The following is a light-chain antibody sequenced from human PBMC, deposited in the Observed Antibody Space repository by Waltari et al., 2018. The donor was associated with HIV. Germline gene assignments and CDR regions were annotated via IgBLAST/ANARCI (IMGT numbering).Light chain of an antibody. V-gene: IGKV1-9*01. Sequence: QLTQSPTSLPAYVGARVTITGRASQNFYSYLAWYQQKPGRAPQVLIYATSTLQSGVPSRFSGSGSGTEFALTITNLQPDDYATYYGQQVNGYPLTFGGGTKVEIK. CDR3: QQVNGYPLT. CDR2: ATS. CDR1: QNFYSY. J-gene: IGKJ4*01.